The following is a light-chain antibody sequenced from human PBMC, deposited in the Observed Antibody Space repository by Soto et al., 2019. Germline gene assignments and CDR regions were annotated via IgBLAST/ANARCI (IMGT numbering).Light chain of an antibody. Sequence: DIQMTQSPSSLSASVGDRVTITCRASQSISSYLNWYQQKPGKAPKLLIYAASSLQSGVPSRFSGSGSGTDFTLTISSLQPEDFATYYCQQSYSTPPTFVQGPKVEIK. CDR2: AAS. J-gene: IGKJ1*01. CDR3: QQSYSTPPT. V-gene: IGKV1-39*01. CDR1: QSISSY.